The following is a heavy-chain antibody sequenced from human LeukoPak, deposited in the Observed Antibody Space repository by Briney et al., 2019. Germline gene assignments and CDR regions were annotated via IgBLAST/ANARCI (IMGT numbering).Heavy chain of an antibody. V-gene: IGHV1-2*02. CDR1: GYTFTDYY. Sequence: GASVKVSCKASGYTFTDYYMHWVRQAPGQGLEWMGWINPNSGDTNSAQKFQGRVTMTRDTSMSTAYMELSRLRSDDTAVYYCARGGYTYGLHGMAVWGQRTTVTVSS. D-gene: IGHD5-18*01. CDR3: ARGGYTYGLHGMAV. CDR2: INPNSGDT. J-gene: IGHJ6*02.